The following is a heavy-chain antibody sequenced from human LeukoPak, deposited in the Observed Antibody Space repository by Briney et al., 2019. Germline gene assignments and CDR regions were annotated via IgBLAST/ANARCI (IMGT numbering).Heavy chain of an antibody. CDR3: ANLPFNETSAPLRVFSY. CDR2: VKPTGTNT. CDR1: GFTFSTYA. Sequence: GGSLRLSCAASGFTFSTYAMSWVRQAPGKGLEWVSIVKPTGTNTYYASSVKGRFTISRDNSKNTLYLQMSSLRAEDTAIYYCANLPFNETSAPLRVFSYGGQEPLVTV. J-gene: IGHJ4*02. D-gene: IGHD3-10*01. V-gene: IGHV3-23*01.